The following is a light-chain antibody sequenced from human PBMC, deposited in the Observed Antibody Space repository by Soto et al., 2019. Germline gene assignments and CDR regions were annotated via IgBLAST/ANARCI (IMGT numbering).Light chain of an antibody. CDR1: QSISSY. V-gene: IGKV1-39*01. CDR3: QQSYTSPHT. Sequence: DLQMTQSPSSLSASVGDRVTITCRASQSISSYLNWYQQKPGKAPNHLIYAASSLQSGVPSRFSGSGSGTDFTLTISSLQPEDFATYYCQQSYTSPHTFGQGTKLEIK. J-gene: IGKJ2*01. CDR2: AAS.